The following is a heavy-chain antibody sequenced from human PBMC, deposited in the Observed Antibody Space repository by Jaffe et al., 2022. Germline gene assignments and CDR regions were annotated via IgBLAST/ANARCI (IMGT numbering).Heavy chain of an antibody. CDR3: ARGIQLSI. CDR2: LYSTGRA. V-gene: IGHV4-61*02. Sequence: QVQLQESGPGLVKPSQTLSLTCSVTGDSISRATYYWNWVRQPAGKGLEWIGRLYSTGRASYNPSLKSRVTMSVDTSKNHFSLNLTTLTAADTAVYFCARGIQLSIWGQGILVTVSS. CDR1: GDSISRATYY. J-gene: IGHJ4*02. D-gene: IGHD1-1*01.